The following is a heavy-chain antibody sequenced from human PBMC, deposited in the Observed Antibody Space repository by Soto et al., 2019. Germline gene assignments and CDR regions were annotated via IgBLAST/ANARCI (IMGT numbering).Heavy chain of an antibody. CDR2: IGTAGDT. D-gene: IGHD2-15*01. CDR3: ARLGRDGFFDY. CDR1: GFIFSSYD. V-gene: IGHV3-13*04. Sequence: EEQLVESGGGLVQPGGSLRLSCAASGFIFSSYDMHWVRQATGKGLKWVSAIGTAGDTYYPGSVKGRFTISRENAKNSLYLQMNSLRAGDTAVYYCARLGRDGFFDYWGQGTLVTVSS. J-gene: IGHJ4*02.